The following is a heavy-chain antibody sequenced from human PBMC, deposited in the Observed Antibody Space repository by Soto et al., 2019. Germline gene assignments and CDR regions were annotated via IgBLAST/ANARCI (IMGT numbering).Heavy chain of an antibody. J-gene: IGHJ3*02. V-gene: IGHV1-69*13. CDR2: ISAIFGTA. CDR1: GGTFTSYA. CDR3: AREGSGWYEAFDI. D-gene: IGHD6-19*01. Sequence: SVKVSCKASGGTFTSYAISWVRQAPGQGLEWMGGISAIFGTANYAQKFQGRVTITADESTSTAYMELSSLRSEDTAVYYCAREGSGWYEAFDIWGQGTMVTVSS.